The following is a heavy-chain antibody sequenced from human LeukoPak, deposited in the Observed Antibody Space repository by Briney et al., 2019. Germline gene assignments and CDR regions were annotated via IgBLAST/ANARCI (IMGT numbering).Heavy chain of an antibody. D-gene: IGHD5-12*01. CDR3: ARVSGYKNFDY. V-gene: IGHV4-59*01. Sequence: YPSETLSPTCTVSGGSISSYYWSWIRQPPGKGLEWIGYIYYSGSTNYNPSLKSRVTISVDTSKNQFSLKLSSVTAADTAVYYCARVSGYKNFDYWGQGTLVTVSS. J-gene: IGHJ4*02. CDR2: IYYSGST. CDR1: GGSISSYY.